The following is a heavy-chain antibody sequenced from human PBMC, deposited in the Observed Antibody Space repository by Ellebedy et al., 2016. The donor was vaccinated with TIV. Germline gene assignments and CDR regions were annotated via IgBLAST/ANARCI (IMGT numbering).Heavy chain of an antibody. D-gene: IGHD6-13*01. CDR3: ARDVTSSWVFDP. CDR2: ISYDGSNK. V-gene: IGHV3-30*03. Sequence: PGGSLRLSCAASGFTFSSYGMHWVRQAPGKGLEWVAVISYDGSNKYYADSVKGRFTISRDNSKNTLYLQMNSLRAEDTAVYYCARDVTSSWVFDPWGQGTLVTASS. J-gene: IGHJ5*02. CDR1: GFTFSSYG.